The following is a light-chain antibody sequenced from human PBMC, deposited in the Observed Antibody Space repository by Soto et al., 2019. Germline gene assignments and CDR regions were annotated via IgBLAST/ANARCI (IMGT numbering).Light chain of an antibody. CDR1: QSISSW. Sequence: DIQMTQSPSTLSASVGDRVTITCRASQSISSWLAWYQQKPGKAPNLLIYKASTLKSGVPSRFSGSGSGTEFTLTISSLQPDDFATYYCQQDNSYPVTFGQGTQLEIK. CDR3: QQDNSYPVT. J-gene: IGKJ2*01. V-gene: IGKV1-5*03. CDR2: KAS.